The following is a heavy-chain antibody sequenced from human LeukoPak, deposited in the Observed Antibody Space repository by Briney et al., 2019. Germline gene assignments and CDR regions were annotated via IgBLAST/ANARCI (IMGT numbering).Heavy chain of an antibody. J-gene: IGHJ5*02. CDR3: VRGYGDYGWLSS. D-gene: IGHD4-17*01. V-gene: IGHV3-21*01. CDR2: ISTSNTYI. Sequence: PGGSLRLSCAASGFTISDRDMNWVRQAPGKGLEWVSSISTSNTYIYYADPVKGRFTISRDNAKNSLYLQMNSLRVEDTAVYYCVRGYGDYGWLSSWGQGTLVSVSS. CDR1: GFTISDRD.